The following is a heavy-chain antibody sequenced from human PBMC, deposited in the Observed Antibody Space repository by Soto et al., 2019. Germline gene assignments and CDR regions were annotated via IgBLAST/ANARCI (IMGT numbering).Heavy chain of an antibody. Sequence: ASVKVSCKASGYTFTGYYMHWVRQAPGQGLEWMGWINPNSGGTNYAQKFQGWVTMTRDTSISTAYMELSRLRSDDTAVYYCAVIAAAGTTFAFDIWGQGTMVTVS. CDR3: AVIAAAGTTFAFDI. J-gene: IGHJ3*02. D-gene: IGHD6-13*01. CDR2: INPNSGGT. CDR1: GYTFTGYY. V-gene: IGHV1-2*04.